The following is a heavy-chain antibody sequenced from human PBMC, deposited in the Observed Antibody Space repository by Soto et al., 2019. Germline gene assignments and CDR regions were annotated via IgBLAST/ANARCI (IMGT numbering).Heavy chain of an antibody. CDR3: ARWDTATYYGMDV. V-gene: IGHV4-59*01. J-gene: IGHJ6*02. CDR1: GGSISSYY. Sequence: QVQLQESGPGLVKPSETLSLTCTVSGGSISSYYWSWIRQPPGKGLEWIGYIYYSGSTNYNPSLNSRVTISVATSKNQFSLKLSSVTAADTAVYYGARWDTATYYGMDVWGQGTTVTVSS. CDR2: IYYSGST. D-gene: IGHD5-18*01.